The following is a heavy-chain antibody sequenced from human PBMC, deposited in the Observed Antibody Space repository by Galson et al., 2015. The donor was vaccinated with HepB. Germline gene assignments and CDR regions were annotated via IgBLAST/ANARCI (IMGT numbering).Heavy chain of an antibody. CDR3: AGEKADDSSGSYYFDY. V-gene: IGHV4-31*03. D-gene: IGHD3-22*01. Sequence: CTVSGGSISSGGYYWSWIRQHPGKGLEWIGYIYYSGSTYYNPSLKSRVTISVDTSKNQFSLKLSSVTAADTAVYYCAGEKADDSSGSYYFDYWGQGTLVTVSS. CDR2: IYYSGST. J-gene: IGHJ4*02. CDR1: GGSISSGGYY.